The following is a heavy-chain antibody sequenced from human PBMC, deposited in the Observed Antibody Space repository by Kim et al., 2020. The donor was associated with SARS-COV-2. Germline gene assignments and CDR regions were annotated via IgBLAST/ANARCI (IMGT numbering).Heavy chain of an antibody. D-gene: IGHD3-10*01. V-gene: IGHV3-23*01. Sequence: SVKGRFTVSRDNAKNTVYLHMTGLRVEDTAVYYCVKVGGRNSEASGSAFDYWGQGTPVTVSS. J-gene: IGHJ4*02. CDR3: VKVGGRNSEASGSAFDY.